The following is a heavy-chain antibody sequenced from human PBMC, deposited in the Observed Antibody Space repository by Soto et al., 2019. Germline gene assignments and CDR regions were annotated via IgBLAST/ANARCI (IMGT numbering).Heavy chain of an antibody. Sequence: SVKVSCKASGGTFSSYAISWVRQAPGQGLEWMGGIIPIFGTANYAQKFQGRVTITADESTSTAYMELSSLRSDDTAVYYCASTPGTNDAFDIWGQGTMVTVSS. J-gene: IGHJ3*02. V-gene: IGHV1-69*13. CDR2: IIPIFGTA. D-gene: IGHD2-15*01. CDR1: GGTFSSYA. CDR3: ASTPGTNDAFDI.